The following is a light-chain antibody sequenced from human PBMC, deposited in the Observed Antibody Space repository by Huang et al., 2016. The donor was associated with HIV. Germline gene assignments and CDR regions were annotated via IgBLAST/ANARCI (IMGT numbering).Light chain of an antibody. V-gene: IGKV1-6*01. CDR2: AAS. J-gene: IGKJ1*01. Sequence: AIQMTQSPSSLSASVGDRVTITCRASQGIRNDLGWYQQKPGQAPKLLTYAASSLQSGVPSRFSGSRSGTDFTLTSSSLQPEDFATYYCLQDFNYPRTFGQGTKVEIK. CDR3: LQDFNYPRT. CDR1: QGIRND.